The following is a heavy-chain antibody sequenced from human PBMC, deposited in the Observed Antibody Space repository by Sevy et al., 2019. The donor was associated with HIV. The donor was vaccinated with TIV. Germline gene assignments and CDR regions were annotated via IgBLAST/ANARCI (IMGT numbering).Heavy chain of an antibody. CDR2: INSDGSST. CDR3: ASHARITMFRGVMGGGWFDP. V-gene: IGHV3-74*01. D-gene: IGHD3-10*01. J-gene: IGHJ5*02. CDR1: GFTFSSYW. Sequence: GGSLRLSCAASGFTFSSYWMHWVRQAPGKGLVWVSRINSDGSSTSYADSVKGRFTISRDNAKNTLYLQMNSLRAEDTAVYYCASHARITMFRGVMGGGWFDPWGQGTLVTVSS.